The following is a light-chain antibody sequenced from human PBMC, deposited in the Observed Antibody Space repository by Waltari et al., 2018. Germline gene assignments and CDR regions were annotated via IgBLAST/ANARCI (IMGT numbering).Light chain of an antibody. V-gene: IGKV1-5*03. CDR1: QSVNSW. CDR3: QQYNSYSLWT. Sequence: DIQMTQSPSTLSASIGDRVTITCRASQSVNSWLAWYRQKPGKAPKLLIYKASNLDSGVPSRFSGGGSGTEFTLTISSLQPDDFATYYCQQYNSYSLWTFGQGTKVEIK. CDR2: KAS. J-gene: IGKJ1*01.